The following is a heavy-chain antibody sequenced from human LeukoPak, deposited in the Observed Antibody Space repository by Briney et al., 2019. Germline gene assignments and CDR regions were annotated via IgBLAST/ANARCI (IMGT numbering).Heavy chain of an antibody. D-gene: IGHD7-27*01. V-gene: IGHV3-23*01. CDR2: ISGSGGST. J-gene: IGHJ6*03. CDR3: ARNKLGISEKYMDV. Sequence: GGSLRLSCAASGFTFSSYAMSWVRQAPGKGLEWVSAISGSGGSTYYADSVKGRFTISRDNAKNSLYLQMNSLRAGDTAVYYCARNKLGISEKYMDVWGKGTTVTISS. CDR1: GFTFSSYA.